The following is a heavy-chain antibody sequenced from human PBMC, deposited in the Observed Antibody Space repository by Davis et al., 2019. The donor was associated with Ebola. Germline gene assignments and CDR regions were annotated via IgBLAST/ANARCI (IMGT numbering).Heavy chain of an antibody. CDR3: ARDRGVTPFDY. CDR1: GGSIRSSNYY. J-gene: IGHJ4*02. CDR2: IYYSGST. D-gene: IGHD2-21*02. Sequence: SETLSLTCSVSGGSIRSSNYYCSWVRQPPGKGLEWIGYIYYSGSTNYNPSLKSRVTISVDTSKNQFSLKLSSVTAADTAVYYCARDRGVTPFDYWGQGTLVTVSS. V-gene: IGHV4-61*01.